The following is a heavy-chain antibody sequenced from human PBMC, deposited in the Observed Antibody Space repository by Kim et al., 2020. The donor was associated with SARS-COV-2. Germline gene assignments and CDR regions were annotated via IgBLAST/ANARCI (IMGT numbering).Heavy chain of an antibody. Sequence: GGSLRLSCAASGFTFSSYGMHWVRQAPGKGLEWVAVIWYDGSNKYYADSVKGRFTISRDNSKNTLYLQMNSLRAEDTAVYYCASTYDSSGYIYGMDVWGQGTTVTVSS. CDR1: GFTFSSYG. CDR3: ASTYDSSGYIYGMDV. J-gene: IGHJ6*02. CDR2: IWYDGSNK. D-gene: IGHD3-22*01. V-gene: IGHV3-33*08.